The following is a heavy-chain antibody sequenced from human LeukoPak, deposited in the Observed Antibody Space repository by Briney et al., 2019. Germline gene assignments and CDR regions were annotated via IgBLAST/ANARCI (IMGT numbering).Heavy chain of an antibody. CDR1: GGSFSGYY. CDR3: ARGGDRSFDY. D-gene: IGHD3-10*01. V-gene: IGHV4-34*01. CDR2: INHSGST. J-gene: IGHJ4*02. Sequence: SETLSLTCTVYGGSFSGYYWSWIRQPPGKGLEWIGEINHSGSTNYNPSLKSRVTISVDTSKNQFSLKLSSVTAADTAVYYCARGGDRSFDYWDQGTLVTVSS.